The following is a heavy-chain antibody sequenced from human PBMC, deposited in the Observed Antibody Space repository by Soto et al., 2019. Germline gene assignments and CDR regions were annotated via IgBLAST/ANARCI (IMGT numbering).Heavy chain of an antibody. CDR2: IYYGEST. J-gene: IGHJ4*02. Sequence: QVLVQESGPGLVKPSQTLTLSCTVSGGSVDSGNHYWNWIRQPPGKGLEWIGYIYYGESTYYNPSLKSRATISVDTSQSLFSLRLTSVTAADTAVYYCARDMGSAMTTRIFDHWGQGTLVTVSS. CDR1: GGSVDSGNHY. D-gene: IGHD4-17*01. CDR3: ARDMGSAMTTRIFDH. V-gene: IGHV4-30-4*01.